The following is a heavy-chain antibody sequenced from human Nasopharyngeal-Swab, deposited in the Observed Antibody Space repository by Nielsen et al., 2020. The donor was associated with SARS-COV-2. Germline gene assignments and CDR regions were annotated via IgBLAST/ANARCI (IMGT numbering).Heavy chain of an antibody. V-gene: IGHV3-48*03. CDR1: GFTFSSYE. Sequence: GESLKISCAASGFTFSSYEMNWVRQAPGKGLEWVSYISSSGSTIYYADSVKGRFTISGDNAKNSLYLQMNRLRAEDTAVYYCARVRGTSGGSSGYFALAFDYWGQGTLVTVSS. CDR3: ARVRGTSGGSSGYFALAFDY. J-gene: IGHJ4*02. CDR2: ISSSGSTI. D-gene: IGHD3-22*01.